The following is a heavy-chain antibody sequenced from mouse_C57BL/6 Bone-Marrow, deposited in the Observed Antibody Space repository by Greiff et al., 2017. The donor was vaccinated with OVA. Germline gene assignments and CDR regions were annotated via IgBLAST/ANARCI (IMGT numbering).Heavy chain of an antibody. Sequence: EVKVVESGGGLVQSGRSLRLSCATSGFTFSDFYMEWVRQAPGKGLEWIAASRNKANDYTTEYSASVKGRFIVSRDTSQSILYLQMNALRAEDTAIYYCARDADYGSSYRFAYWGQGTLVTVSA. CDR2: SRNKANDYTT. D-gene: IGHD1-1*01. V-gene: IGHV7-1*01. J-gene: IGHJ3*01. CDR3: ARDADYGSSYRFAY. CDR1: GFTFSDFY.